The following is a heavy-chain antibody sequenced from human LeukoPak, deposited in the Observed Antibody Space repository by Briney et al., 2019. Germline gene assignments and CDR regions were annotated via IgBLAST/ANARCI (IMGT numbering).Heavy chain of an antibody. V-gene: IGHV1-69*13. CDR2: IIPIFGTA. CDR1: GGTFSSYA. J-gene: IGHJ4*02. D-gene: IGHD6-13*01. Sequence: ASVKVSCKASGGTFSSYAISWVRQAPGQGLEWMGGIIPIFGTANYAQKFQGRVTITADESTSTAYMELSSLRSEDTAVYYCARDDLGYSSSGFDYWGQGTLVTVSS. CDR3: ARDDLGYSSSGFDY.